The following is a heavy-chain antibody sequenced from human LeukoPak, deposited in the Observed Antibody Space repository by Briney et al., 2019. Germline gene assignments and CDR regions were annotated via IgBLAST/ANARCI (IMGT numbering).Heavy chain of an antibody. J-gene: IGHJ5*02. Sequence: SETLSLTCTVSGVSVTSHYWSWIRQPPGKGLEWIGNVYYNGDTSYHPSLRSRVAMSIDTSKNHFYLNLASVTTADTAVYYCASKPVVPASRGHYFDPWGQGIVVTVSA. CDR3: ASKPVVPASRGHYFDP. D-gene: IGHD2-2*01. CDR2: VYYNGDT. V-gene: IGHV4-59*02. CDR1: GVSVTSHY.